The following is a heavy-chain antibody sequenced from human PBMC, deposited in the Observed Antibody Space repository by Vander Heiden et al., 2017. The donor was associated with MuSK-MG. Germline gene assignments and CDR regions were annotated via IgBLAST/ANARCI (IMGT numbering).Heavy chain of an antibody. CDR2: GHHSGST. CDR1: GGSIGNYY. Sequence: QVQLKESGPGLVKPSETLSLTCTVSGGSIGNYYWSWIRQPPGKGLEWIGYGHHSGSTNYNPSLTSRVTISVDSSKNQFSLKLSSVTAADTAVYYCARVPAYCGGDCYPDWGQGTLVTVSS. CDR3: ARVPAYCGGDCYPD. V-gene: IGHV4-59*01. D-gene: IGHD2-21*01. J-gene: IGHJ4*02.